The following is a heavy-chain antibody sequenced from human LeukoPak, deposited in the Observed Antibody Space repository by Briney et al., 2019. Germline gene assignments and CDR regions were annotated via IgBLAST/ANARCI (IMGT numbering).Heavy chain of an antibody. CDR1: GGTFSSYA. J-gene: IGHJ4*02. V-gene: IGHV1-69*01. CDR3: ARAPRCGGDCFLDY. CDR2: IIPIFGTA. D-gene: IGHD2-21*02. Sequence: SVKVSCKASGGTFSSYAISWVRQAPGQGFEWMGGIIPIFGTANYAQKFQGRVTITADESTSTAYMELSSLRSEDTAVYYCARAPRCGGDCFLDYWGQGTLVTVSS.